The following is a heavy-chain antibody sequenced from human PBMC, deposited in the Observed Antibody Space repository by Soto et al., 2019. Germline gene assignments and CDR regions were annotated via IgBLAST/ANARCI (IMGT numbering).Heavy chain of an antibody. CDR3: ARVVCSGGSCYSGFRAFDI. CDR1: GFTFSSYW. D-gene: IGHD2-15*01. J-gene: IGHJ3*02. V-gene: IGHV3-7*01. CDR2: IKQDGSEK. Sequence: GGSLRLSCGASGFTFSSYWMSWVRQAPGKGLEWVANIKQDGSEKYYVDSVKGRFTISRDNAKNSLYLQMNSLRAEDTAVYYCARVVCSGGSCYSGFRAFDIWGQGTMVTVSS.